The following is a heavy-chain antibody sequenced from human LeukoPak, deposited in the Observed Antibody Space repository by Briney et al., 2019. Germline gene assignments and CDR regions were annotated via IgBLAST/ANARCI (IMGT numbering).Heavy chain of an antibody. V-gene: IGHV1-24*01. CDR2: FDPEDGET. Sequence: ASVKVSCEVPGYTLTELSMHWVRQAPGKGLEWMGGFDPEDGETIYAQKFQGRVTMTEDTSTDTAYMELSSLRSEDTAVYYCATRSPSGDILTGPYYYGMDVWGKGTTVTVSS. D-gene: IGHD3-9*01. J-gene: IGHJ6*04. CDR1: GYTLTELS. CDR3: ATRSPSGDILTGPYYYGMDV.